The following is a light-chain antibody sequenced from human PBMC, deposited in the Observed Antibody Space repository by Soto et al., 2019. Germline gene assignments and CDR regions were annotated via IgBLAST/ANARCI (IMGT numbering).Light chain of an antibody. J-gene: IGLJ1*01. CDR1: RSDVGGSNF. V-gene: IGLV2-14*03. CDR3: VSFTSSTAYV. CDR2: DVA. Sequence: QSALTQPASVSDSPGQSITISCPGTRSDVGGSNFVSWYQQHPGKPPKLIIYDVATRPSGVSNRFSGSKSGSTAYLIISRLQTEDEAAYYCVSFTSSTAYVFGSGTKLTVL.